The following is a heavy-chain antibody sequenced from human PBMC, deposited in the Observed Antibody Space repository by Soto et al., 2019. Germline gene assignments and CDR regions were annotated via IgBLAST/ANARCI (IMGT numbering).Heavy chain of an antibody. CDR3: AREEYYYGSGAFFDY. D-gene: IGHD3-10*01. J-gene: IGHJ4*02. Sequence: QVQLVQSGAEVKKPGSSVKVSCKASGGTVCSYTISWVRQAPGQGLEWMGRIIPILGIANYAQKFQGRVTITADKSTSTAYMELSSLRSEDTAVYYCAREEYYYGSGAFFDYWGQGTLVTVSS. CDR2: IIPILGIA. CDR1: GGTVCSYT. V-gene: IGHV1-69*08.